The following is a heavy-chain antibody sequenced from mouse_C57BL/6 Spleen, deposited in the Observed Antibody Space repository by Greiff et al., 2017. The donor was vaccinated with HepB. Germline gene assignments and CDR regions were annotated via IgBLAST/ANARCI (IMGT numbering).Heavy chain of an antibody. CDR1: GYTFTSYD. D-gene: IGHD1-1*01. CDR3: AREEDYYGSSYSWFAY. J-gene: IGHJ3*01. CDR2: IYPRDGST. Sequence: VKLMESGPELVKPGASVKLSCKASGYTFTSYDINWVKQRPGQGLEWIGWIYPRDGSTKYNEKFKGKATLTVDTSSSTAYMELHSLTSEDSAVYFCAREEDYYGSSYSWFAYLGQGTLVTVSA. V-gene: IGHV1-85*01.